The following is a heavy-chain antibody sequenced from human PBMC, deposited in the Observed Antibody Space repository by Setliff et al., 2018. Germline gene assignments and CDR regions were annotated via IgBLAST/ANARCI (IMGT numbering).Heavy chain of an antibody. CDR2: INHSGST. CDR3: ARDRGVAATGIPGFDP. D-gene: IGHD2-15*01. Sequence: SETLSLTCAVYGGSFSTYYWIWIRQPPGKGLEWIGEINHSGSTNYNPSLKSRVTISVDTSKNQFSLKLSSATAADTALYYCARDRGVAATGIPGFDPWGQGTLVTVSS. CDR1: GGSFSTYY. J-gene: IGHJ5*02. V-gene: IGHV4-34*01.